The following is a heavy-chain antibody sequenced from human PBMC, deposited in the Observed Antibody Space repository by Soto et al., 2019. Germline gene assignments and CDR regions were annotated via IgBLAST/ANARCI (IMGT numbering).Heavy chain of an antibody. J-gene: IGHJ5*02. CDR2: ISDDGSNK. D-gene: IGHD3-10*01. CDR3: PREGHGDWFDP. CDR1: GFTFSTYA. V-gene: IGHV3-30-3*01. Sequence: QVQLVESGGGVVQPGRSLRLSCAASGFTFSTYAMHWVRQAPGKGLEWVATISDDGSNKYYADSVKGRFTISRDNSKDTLWRQMNSLRAEDTAVYYCPREGHGDWFDPWGQGTLVTVSS.